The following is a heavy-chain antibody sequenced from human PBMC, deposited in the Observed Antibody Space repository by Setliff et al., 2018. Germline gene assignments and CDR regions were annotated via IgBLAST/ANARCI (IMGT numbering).Heavy chain of an antibody. CDR2: IYHSGST. CDR1: GYSISSGYY. CDR3: ARTKYYNFWSAYYFDY. V-gene: IGHV4-38-2*01. J-gene: IGHJ4*02. Sequence: SETLSLTCAVSGYSISSGYYWGWIRQPPGKGLEWIGSIYHSGSTYYNPSLKSRVTISVDTSKNQFSLKLSSVTAADTAVYYCARTKYYNFWSAYYFDYWGQGTLVTVSS. D-gene: IGHD3-3*01.